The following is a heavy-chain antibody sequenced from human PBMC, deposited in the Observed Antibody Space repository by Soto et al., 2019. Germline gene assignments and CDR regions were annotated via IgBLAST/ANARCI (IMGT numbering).Heavy chain of an antibody. CDR2: IYYRGSA. J-gene: IGHJ4*02. CDR1: GGSINPYY. CDR3: VRANYFDF. V-gene: IGHV4-59*01. Sequence: QVQLQESGPGLVKPSETLSLTCTVSGGSINPYYWSWFRQPPGKGLEWIGSIYYRGSANNNPSLKGPLTISVDTSKNPFSLNLTSVTAADPAIYYCVRANYFDFWGQGTLVTVSS.